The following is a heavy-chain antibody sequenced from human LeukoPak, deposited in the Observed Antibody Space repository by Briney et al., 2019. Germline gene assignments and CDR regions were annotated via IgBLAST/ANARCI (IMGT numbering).Heavy chain of an antibody. D-gene: IGHD6-13*01. CDR2: FDPEDGET. CDR1: GYTLTELS. V-gene: IGHV1-24*01. Sequence: GASVKVSCKVSGYTLTELSMHWVRQAPGKGLEWMGGFDPEDGETTYAQKFQGRVTMTEDTSTDTAYMELSSLRSEDTAVYYCATASWREGHGGAFDIWGQGTMVTVSS. CDR3: ATASWREGHGGAFDI. J-gene: IGHJ3*02.